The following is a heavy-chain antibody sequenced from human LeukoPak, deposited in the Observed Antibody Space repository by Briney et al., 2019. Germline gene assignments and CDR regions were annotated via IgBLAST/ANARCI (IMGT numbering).Heavy chain of an antibody. CDR3: TRDSAVVAFDV. V-gene: IGHV3-48*04. Sequence: GGSLRLSCTASDFPFNPYTMHWDRQAPGKGLEWISYITGNSDTIYYADSVEGRFTISRDNAKNSLFLQMSSLRAEDTALYYCTRDSAVVAFDVWGQGTLVSVSS. J-gene: IGHJ3*01. CDR1: DFPFNPYT. D-gene: IGHD6-6*01. CDR2: ITGNSDTI.